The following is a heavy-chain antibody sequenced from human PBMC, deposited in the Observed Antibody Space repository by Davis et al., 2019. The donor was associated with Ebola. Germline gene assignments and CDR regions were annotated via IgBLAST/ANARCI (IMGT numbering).Heavy chain of an antibody. Sequence: SETLSLTCAVYGGSFSGYYWSWIRQPPGKGLEWIGEINHSGSTNYNPSLKSRVTISVDTSKNQFSLKLSSVTAADTAVYYCARLAYCGGDCYLVVGVYFDYWGQGTLVTVSS. CDR3: ARLAYCGGDCYLVVGVYFDY. CDR1: GGSFSGYY. D-gene: IGHD2-21*02. V-gene: IGHV4-34*01. CDR2: INHSGST. J-gene: IGHJ4*02.